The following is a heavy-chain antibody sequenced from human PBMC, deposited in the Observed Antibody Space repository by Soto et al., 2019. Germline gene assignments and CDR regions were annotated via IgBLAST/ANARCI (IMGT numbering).Heavy chain of an antibody. CDR3: ATHLNMVRGADTDY. CDR1: GFTFSSYG. J-gene: IGHJ4*02. V-gene: IGHV3-30*03. CDR2: ISYDGSNK. Sequence: GGSLRLSCAASGFTFSSYGMHWVRQAPGKGLEWVAVISYDGSNKYYADSVKGRFTISRDNSKNTLYLQMNSLRAEDTAVYYCATHLNMVRGADTDYWGQGTLVTVSS. D-gene: IGHD3-10*01.